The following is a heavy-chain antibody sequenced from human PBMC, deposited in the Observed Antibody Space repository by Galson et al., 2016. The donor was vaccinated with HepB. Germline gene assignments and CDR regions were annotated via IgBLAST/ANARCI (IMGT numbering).Heavy chain of an antibody. CDR2: TRNKASDYFT. CDR1: GFTFSDHF. Sequence: SLRLSCAVSGFTFSDHFMDWVRQAPGKRLGWVGRTRNKASDYFTEYAASVKGRFTISRDGSKSSLYLQMNSLRTEDTAVYYCVVYRSGYPSWGQGTLVTVSS. J-gene: IGHJ5*02. D-gene: IGHD3-22*01. V-gene: IGHV3-72*01. CDR3: VVYRSGYPS.